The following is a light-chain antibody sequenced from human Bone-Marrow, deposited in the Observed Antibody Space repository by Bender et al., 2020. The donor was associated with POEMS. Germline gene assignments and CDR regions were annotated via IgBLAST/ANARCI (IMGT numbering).Light chain of an antibody. Sequence: QSVLTQPPSASGTPGQRVTISCSGSSSNIGSDYVYWYQHLPGTAPKLLIYSNNRRPSGVPDRFSGSKSGTSASLAISNIQSEDEGDYYCSSWDDSLSGWVFGGGTKLTVL. CDR2: SNN. J-gene: IGLJ3*02. CDR3: SSWDDSLSGWV. CDR1: SSNIGSDY. V-gene: IGLV1-47*02.